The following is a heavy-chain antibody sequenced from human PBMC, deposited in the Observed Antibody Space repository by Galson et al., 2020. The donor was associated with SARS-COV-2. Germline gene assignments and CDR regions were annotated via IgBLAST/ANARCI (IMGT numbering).Heavy chain of an antibody. J-gene: IGHJ6*03. CDR1: GYTFTSYG. CDR3: ARYQIDYDILTGPYYYYYMDV. CDR2: ISAYNGNT. D-gene: IGHD3-9*01. Sequence: ASVKVSCKASGYTFTSYGISWVRQAPGQGLEWMGWISAYNGNTNYAQKLQGRVTMTTDTSTSTAYMELRSLRSDDTAVYYCARYQIDYDILTGPYYYYYMDVWGKGTTVTVSS. V-gene: IGHV1-18*01.